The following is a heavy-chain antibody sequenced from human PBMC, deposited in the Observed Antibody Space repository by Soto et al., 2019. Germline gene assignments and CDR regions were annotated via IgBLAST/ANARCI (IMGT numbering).Heavy chain of an antibody. CDR2: IKLDGSEK. CDR3: ARDLLWSDYYWFDP. D-gene: IGHD3-3*01. Sequence: SGGSLRLSCAASGFTLSSYWMSWVRQAPGKGLEWVANIKLDGSEKYYVDSVKGRFTISRDNAKNSLYLQMNSLRAEDTAVYYCARDLLWSDYYWFDPWGQGTLVTVSS. V-gene: IGHV3-7*01. J-gene: IGHJ5*02. CDR1: GFTLSSYW.